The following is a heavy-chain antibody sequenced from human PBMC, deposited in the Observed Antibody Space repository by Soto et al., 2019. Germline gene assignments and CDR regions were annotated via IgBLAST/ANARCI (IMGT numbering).Heavy chain of an antibody. CDR2: TYYRSKWYN. Sequence: SQTLSLTCAISGDSVSSNSAAWNWIRQSPSRGLEWLGRTYYRSKWYNDYAVSVKSRITINPDTSKNQFSLQLNSVTPEDTAVYYCARGSIESVAARRVYYYSGMDVWGQGTTVPVSS. J-gene: IGHJ6*02. D-gene: IGHD6-6*01. CDR3: ARGSIESVAARRVYYYSGMDV. V-gene: IGHV6-1*01. CDR1: GDSVSSNSAA.